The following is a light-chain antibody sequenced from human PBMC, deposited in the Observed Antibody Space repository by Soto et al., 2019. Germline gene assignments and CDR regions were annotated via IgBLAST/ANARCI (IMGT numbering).Light chain of an antibody. J-gene: IGKJ2*01. Sequence: EIVMTQSPATLSVSPGERATLSCRASQSVSSNLAWYQQKPGQGPRLLIYGASTRATSIPARFSGSGSGTEFTLTINSLQSEDFAVYYCQQYNKWPPHTFGQGTKLEIK. V-gene: IGKV3-15*01. CDR2: GAS. CDR1: QSVSSN. CDR3: QQYNKWPPHT.